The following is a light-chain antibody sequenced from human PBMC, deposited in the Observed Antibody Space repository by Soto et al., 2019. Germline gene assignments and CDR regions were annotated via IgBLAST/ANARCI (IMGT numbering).Light chain of an antibody. CDR1: QRISISY. V-gene: IGKV3-20*01. J-gene: IGKJ1*01. Sequence: EIVLTQSPGTLSVSPGEGAILSCRASQRISISYLAWYQQKPGQAPRLLIYGSSTRATGIPDRFSGSGSETDFTLTISRLEPEDFAVYYCQQYGGSPWTFGQGTKVDIK. CDR2: GSS. CDR3: QQYGGSPWT.